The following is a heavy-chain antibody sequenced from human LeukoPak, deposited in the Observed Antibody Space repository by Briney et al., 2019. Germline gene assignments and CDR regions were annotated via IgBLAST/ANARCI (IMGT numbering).Heavy chain of an antibody. J-gene: IGHJ3*02. D-gene: IGHD3-22*01. CDR3: AKDYYYDSSRNAFDI. V-gene: IGHV3-23*01. CDR2: ISGSGGST. Sequence: GGSLRLSCAASGFTFSSYAMSWVRQAPGKGLEWVSAISGSGGSTYYADSVKGRFTISRDNSKNTLYLQMDSLRAEDTAVYYCAKDYYYDSSRNAFDIWGQGTMVTVSS. CDR1: GFTFSSYA.